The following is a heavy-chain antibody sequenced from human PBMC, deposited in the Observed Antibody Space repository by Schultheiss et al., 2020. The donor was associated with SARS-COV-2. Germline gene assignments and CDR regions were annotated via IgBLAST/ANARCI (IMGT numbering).Heavy chain of an antibody. CDR1: GFTFRNYW. Sequence: GGSLRLSCAASGFTFRNYWMHWVRQIPGKGLVWVSRINSDGSASSYADSVKGRFTVSRDNAKNSLYLQMDSLRAEDTAVYYCARDDKESYFFDYWGQGTLVTVSS. V-gene: IGHV3-74*01. CDR3: ARDDKESYFFDY. J-gene: IGHJ4*02. CDR2: INSDGSAS. D-gene: IGHD2-21*01.